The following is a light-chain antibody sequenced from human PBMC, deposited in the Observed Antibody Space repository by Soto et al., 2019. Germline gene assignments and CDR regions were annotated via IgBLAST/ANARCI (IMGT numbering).Light chain of an antibody. CDR3: SSYTGSSTYV. CDR2: DVS. CDR1: SRDVGGYNY. V-gene: IGLV2-14*03. J-gene: IGLJ1*01. Sequence: SAPTPPAPLSWAPGQAIALSCTGTSRDVGGYNYVSWYQHHPGKAPKLMVYDVSNRPSGVSNRFSGSKSGNTASLTISGLQAEDEADYYCSSYTGSSTYVFGTGTKVTVL.